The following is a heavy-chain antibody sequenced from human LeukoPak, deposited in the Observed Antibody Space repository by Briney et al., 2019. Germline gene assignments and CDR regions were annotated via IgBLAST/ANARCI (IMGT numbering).Heavy chain of an antibody. CDR2: IYSGGST. Sequence: PGGSLRLSCAASGFTVSSNYMSWVRQAPGKGLEWVSVIYSGGSTYYADSVKGRFTISRDNSKNTLYLQMNSLRAEDTAVYYCARGYSGYDQAFDYWGQGTLVTVSS. V-gene: IGHV3-53*01. CDR3: ARGYSGYDQAFDY. CDR1: GFTVSSNY. D-gene: IGHD5-12*01. J-gene: IGHJ4*02.